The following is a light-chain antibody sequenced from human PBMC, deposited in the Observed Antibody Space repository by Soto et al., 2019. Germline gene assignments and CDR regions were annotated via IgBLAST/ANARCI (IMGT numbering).Light chain of an antibody. CDR1: QSVSSSY. J-gene: IGKJ1*01. Sequence: EIVLTQSPGTLSLSPGERATLSCRASQSVSSSYLAWYQQKPGQSPRLLIYGTSSRATGIPDRFSGSGSGTDFTLTINRLEPEDFAVYYCQQYSNPRTFGQGTKVEIK. CDR2: GTS. CDR3: QQYSNPRT. V-gene: IGKV3-20*01.